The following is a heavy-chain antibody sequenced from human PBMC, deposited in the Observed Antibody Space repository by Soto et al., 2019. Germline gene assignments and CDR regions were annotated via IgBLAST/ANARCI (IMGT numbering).Heavy chain of an antibody. Sequence: VQLVQSGAEVKKPGSSVKVSCKASGGTFSSKYAISWVRQAPGQGFEWMGGIMPSFGTRNYAQRFQDRITLTADASMTIAHMELTSLTSQDTAVYYCATSPGFGGYYVVWGQGTLVTVSS. CDR1: GGTFSSKYA. J-gene: IGHJ4*02. D-gene: IGHD3-10*02. V-gene: IGHV1-69*01. CDR3: ATSPGFGGYYVV. CDR2: IMPSFGTR.